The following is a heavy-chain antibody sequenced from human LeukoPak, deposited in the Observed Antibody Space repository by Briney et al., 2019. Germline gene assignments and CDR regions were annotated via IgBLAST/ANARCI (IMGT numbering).Heavy chain of an antibody. CDR3: AKEGSNGDFDY. CDR1: GFTFSSYA. V-gene: IGHV3-30-3*01. J-gene: IGHJ4*02. CDR2: ISYDGSNK. D-gene: IGHD1-26*01. Sequence: GGSLRLSCAASGFTFSSYAMHWVRQAPGKGLEWVAVISYDGSNKYYADSVKGRFTISRDNSKNTLYLKMNSLRAEDTAVYYCAKEGSNGDFDYWGQGTLVTVSS.